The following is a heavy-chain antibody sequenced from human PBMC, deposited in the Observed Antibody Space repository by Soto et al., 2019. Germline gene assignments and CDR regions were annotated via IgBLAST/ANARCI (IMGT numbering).Heavy chain of an antibody. V-gene: IGHV1-18*01. J-gene: IGHJ6*01. Sequence: QVQLVQSGAEVKKPGASVKVSCKASGYTFTSYGISWVRQAPGQGLEWMGWISADNGNTNYAQKLQGRVTMTTDTSTRTVHVAVRSLRCGDTAVYFCERCRWRGYRYGPWGQG. CDR2: ISADNGNT. CDR1: GYTFTSYG. CDR3: ERCRWRGYRYGP. D-gene: IGHD5-18*01.